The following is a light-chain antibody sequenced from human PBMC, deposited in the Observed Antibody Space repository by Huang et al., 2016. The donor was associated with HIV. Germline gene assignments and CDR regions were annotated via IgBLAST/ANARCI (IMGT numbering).Light chain of an antibody. CDR1: QNVSSN. CDR2: AAT. CDR3: QRYSNWPPGRT. Sequence: EIVMTQSPATLSVSPGDRATLPCRASQNVSSNLRWYHQKPGQAPRPVSYAATTRATGFPARFSGSGSGTEFTLTISGLQSEDFAVYYCQRYSNWPPGRTFGQGTRVEMK. V-gene: IGKV3-15*01. J-gene: IGKJ1*01.